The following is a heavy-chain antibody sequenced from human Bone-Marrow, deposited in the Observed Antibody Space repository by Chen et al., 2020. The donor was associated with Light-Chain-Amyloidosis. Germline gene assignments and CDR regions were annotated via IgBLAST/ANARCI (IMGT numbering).Heavy chain of an antibody. Sequence: EVQLVESGGGLVQPGGSLDLSCGASGSTFTSVWMSWFRQAPGKGLVGVANIKEDGSEKYYVDSVKGRVTISKDNAKNSLYLQMNSLRAEDTALYYCARSVAGYSGIIFDYWGQGTLVTVSS. V-gene: IGHV3-7*01. CDR3: ARSVAGYSGIIFDY. J-gene: IGHJ4*02. CDR1: GSTFTSVW. D-gene: IGHD4-4*01. CDR2: IKEDGSEK.